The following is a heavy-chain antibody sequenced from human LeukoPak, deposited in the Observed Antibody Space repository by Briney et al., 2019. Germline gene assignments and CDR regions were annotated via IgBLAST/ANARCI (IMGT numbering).Heavy chain of an antibody. D-gene: IGHD3-3*01. CDR3: ARSVDNWSGSNNLFDS. CDR2: ISGSGGST. CDR1: EITYSSSS. V-gene: IGHV3-23*01. J-gene: IGHJ5*01. Sequence: GGSLRLSCAASEITYSSSSMNWVRQAPGKGLEWVSGISGSGGSTHYAESVTGRFTISRDNSKSTMYLQMNSLRAEDSALYFCARSVDNWSGSNNLFDSWGQGTLVTVSS.